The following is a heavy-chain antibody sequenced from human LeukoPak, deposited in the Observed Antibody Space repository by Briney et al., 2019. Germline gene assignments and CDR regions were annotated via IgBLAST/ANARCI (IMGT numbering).Heavy chain of an antibody. CDR2: IWYDGSNK. D-gene: IGHD2-2*01. Sequence: GGSLRLSCAASGFTFSSYGMHWVRQAPGKGLEWVAVIWYDGSNKYYADSVKGRFTISRDNSKNTLYLQTNSLRAEDTAVYYCARDLVVPAATLIYYYYGMDVWGQGTTVTVSS. CDR3: ARDLVVPAATLIYYYYGMDV. CDR1: GFTFSSYG. V-gene: IGHV3-33*01. J-gene: IGHJ6*02.